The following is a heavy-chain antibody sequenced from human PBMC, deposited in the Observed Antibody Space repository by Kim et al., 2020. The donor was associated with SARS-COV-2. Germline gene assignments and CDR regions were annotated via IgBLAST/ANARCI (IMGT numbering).Heavy chain of an antibody. J-gene: IGHJ4*02. CDR2: IRDRNREGTT. Sequence: GGSLRLSCAGSGFKFSDHYMDWVRQAPGKGPEWVGCIRDRNREGTTDYAASVQCRFRISRDDSNNLLYLQMDALKPEDTAMYYCARCLHNGDWYNDYWGQGTLVSV. D-gene: IGHD1-1*01. CDR3: ARCLHNGDWYNDY. V-gene: IGHV3-72*01. CDR1: GFKFSDHY.